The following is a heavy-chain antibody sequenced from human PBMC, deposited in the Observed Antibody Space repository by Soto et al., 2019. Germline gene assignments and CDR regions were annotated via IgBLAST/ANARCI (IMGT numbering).Heavy chain of an antibody. CDR2: IYPGDSDT. Sequence: PGESLKISCKGSGYSFTSYWIGWVRQMPGKGLEWMGIIYPGDSDTRYSPSFQGQVTISADKSISTAYLQWSSLKASDTAMYYCARYGVVVPAATSYYYYGMDVWGQGTTVTAP. CDR1: GYSFTSYW. CDR3: ARYGVVVPAATSYYYYGMDV. D-gene: IGHD2-2*01. J-gene: IGHJ6*02. V-gene: IGHV5-51*01.